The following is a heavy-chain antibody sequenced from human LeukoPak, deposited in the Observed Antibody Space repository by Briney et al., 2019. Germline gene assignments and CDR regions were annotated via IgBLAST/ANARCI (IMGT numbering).Heavy chain of an antibody. Sequence: SGTLSLTCTVSGASINTYYWSWIRQPPGKGLEWIGYIYYTGSTNYNPSLRSRLTISVDTSKRQFSLELTSVTAADTAVYYCARVRFPEWLSSYYFDYWGQGALVTVSS. CDR3: ARVRFPEWLSSYYFDY. V-gene: IGHV4-59*01. J-gene: IGHJ4*02. CDR1: GASINTYY. CDR2: IYYTGST. D-gene: IGHD3-3*01.